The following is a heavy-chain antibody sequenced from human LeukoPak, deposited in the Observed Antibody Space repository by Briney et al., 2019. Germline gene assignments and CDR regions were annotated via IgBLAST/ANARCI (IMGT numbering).Heavy chain of an antibody. J-gene: IGHJ6*02. V-gene: IGHV3-30*03. CDR3: ARGSLDIVVVVAATIEYGMDV. CDR2: ISYDGSDK. D-gene: IGHD2-15*01. CDR1: EFTVSSNY. Sequence: GGSLRLSCAASEFTVSSNYMSWVRQAPGKGLEWVAVISYDGSDKYYADSVKGRFTISRDNSKNTLYLQMNSLRAEDTAVYYCARGSLDIVVVVAATIEYGMDVWGQGTTVTVSS.